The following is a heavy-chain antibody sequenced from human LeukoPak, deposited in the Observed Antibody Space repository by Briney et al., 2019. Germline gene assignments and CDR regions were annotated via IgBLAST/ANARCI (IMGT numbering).Heavy chain of an antibody. CDR1: GFTFSNYA. CDR3: VKYGADV. J-gene: IGHJ6*02. D-gene: IGHD3-10*01. CDR2: ISSGGENT. V-gene: IGHV3-23*01. Sequence: GGSLRLSCAASGFTFSNYAMTWVRQAPGKGLEWVSSISSGGENTYYAESVKGRITISRDNSKNTVYLQMNSLRAEDTAVYYCVKYGADVWGQGTTVTVSS.